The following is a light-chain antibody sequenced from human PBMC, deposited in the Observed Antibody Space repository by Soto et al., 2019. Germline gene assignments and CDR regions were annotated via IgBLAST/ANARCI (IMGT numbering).Light chain of an antibody. V-gene: IGLV7-46*01. J-gene: IGLJ2*01. Sequence: QAVVTQEPSLTVSPGGTVTLTCGSSTGTVTTGLSPYWFQQKPGQAPRTLIYDATNKHSWTPARFSASLLGGKAALTLSGAQPEDEADYYCLLVYSGVVVFGGGTKLTVL. CDR3: LLVYSGVVV. CDR2: DAT. CDR1: TGTVTTGLS.